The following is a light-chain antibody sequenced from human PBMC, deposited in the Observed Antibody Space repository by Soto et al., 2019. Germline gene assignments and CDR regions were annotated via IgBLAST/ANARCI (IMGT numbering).Light chain of an antibody. CDR1: QTISSW. V-gene: IGKV1-5*03. Sequence: DIQMTQSPSTLSGSVGDRVTITCRASQTISSWLAWYQQKPGKAPKLLIYKASTLKSGVPSRFSGSGSGTDFTLTITSLHPDDSATYFCQQSYNTPWTFGRGTKVDIK. J-gene: IGKJ1*01. CDR3: QQSYNTPWT. CDR2: KAS.